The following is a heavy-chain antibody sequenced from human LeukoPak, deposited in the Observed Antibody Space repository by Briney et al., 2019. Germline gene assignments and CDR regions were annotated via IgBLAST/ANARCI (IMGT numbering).Heavy chain of an antibody. CDR2: IYYSGST. CDR1: GGSISSRSYS. Sequence: SETLSLTCTVSGGSISSRSYSWGWIRQPPGKGLEWIGTIYYSGSTSYNPSLKSRVTMSVDTSKNQFSLKLISVTAADTAVYYCATNYSVSYSFDYWGQGTLVTVSS. D-gene: IGHD5/OR15-5a*01. CDR3: ATNYSVSYSFDY. J-gene: IGHJ4*02. V-gene: IGHV4-39*01.